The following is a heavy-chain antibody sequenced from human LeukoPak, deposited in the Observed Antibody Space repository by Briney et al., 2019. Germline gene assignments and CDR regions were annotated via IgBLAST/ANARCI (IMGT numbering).Heavy chain of an antibody. J-gene: IGHJ4*02. CDR2: IQSIGGT. CDR3: ARGVGEFFDY. V-gene: IGHV4-59*01. Sequence: PSETLSLTCSVSGGSISSYYWTWIRQSPEKGLEWIGYIQSIGGTNYNPSLKSRVTISVDTSKNQFSLKLTSVTAADTAFYYCARGVGEFFDYWGQGTLVTVSS. D-gene: IGHD3-10*01. CDR1: GGSISSYY.